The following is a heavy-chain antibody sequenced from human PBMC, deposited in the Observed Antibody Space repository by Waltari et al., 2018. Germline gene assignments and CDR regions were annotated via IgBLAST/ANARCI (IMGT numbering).Heavy chain of an antibody. CDR1: GGSISSSSYY. CDR2: IYYSGST. J-gene: IGHJ6*03. Sequence: QLQLQESGPGLVKPSETLSLTCTVSGGSISSSSYYWGWIRQPPGKGLEWIGSIYYSGSTYYNPSLKSRVTISVDTSKNQFSLKLSSVTAADTAVYYCARDYSSSLPYYYYYMDVWGKGTTVTISS. CDR3: ARDYSSSLPYYYYYMDV. D-gene: IGHD6-13*01. V-gene: IGHV4-39*07.